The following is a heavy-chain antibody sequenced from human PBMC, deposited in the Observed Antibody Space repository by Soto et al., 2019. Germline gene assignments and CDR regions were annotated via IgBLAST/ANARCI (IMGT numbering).Heavy chain of an antibody. V-gene: IGHV1-69*02. Sequence: IQLVQSGAEVKRPGSSVKVSCKAPVGTFSDYNIAWVRQARGQGLEWMGRIIPKLGITNYANKFQDRVRITADKATSTAYMELTSLRYEDTAVYFCARVEGTRTTNFYHYIDVWGEGTTVTVS. D-gene: IGHD2-8*01. CDR1: VGTFSDYN. J-gene: IGHJ6*03. CDR3: ARVEGTRTTNFYHYIDV. CDR2: IIPKLGIT.